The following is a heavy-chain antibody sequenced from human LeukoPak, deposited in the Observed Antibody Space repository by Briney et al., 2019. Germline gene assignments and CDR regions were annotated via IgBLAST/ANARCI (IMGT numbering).Heavy chain of an antibody. CDR1: GFILSSYG. D-gene: IGHD2-21*02. CDR2: ISYDGRKK. V-gene: IGHV3-30*18. J-gene: IGHJ6*03. Sequence: PGGSLRLSCAASGFILSSYGMHWVRQAPGKGLEWVAVISYDGRKKYYASSVRGRFTISRDISKNTLYLQMNSLRTEDTAVYYCAKDRSYCGGDCYPEVYYYYYMDVWGKGTTVTVSS. CDR3: AKDRSYCGGDCYPEVYYYYYMDV.